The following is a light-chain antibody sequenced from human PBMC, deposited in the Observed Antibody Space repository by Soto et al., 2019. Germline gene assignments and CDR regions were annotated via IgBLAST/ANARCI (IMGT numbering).Light chain of an antibody. CDR3: SSYTSSSTYV. CDR2: EVS. J-gene: IGLJ1*01. V-gene: IGLV2-14*01. Sequence: QSVLTQPASVSGSPGQSITISCTGTSSDVGGYNYVSWYQQHPGKAPKLMIYEVSNRPSGVSNRFSGSKSANTASLTIPGLQAEDEADYYCSSYTSSSTYVFGSGTKVTVL. CDR1: SSDVGGYNY.